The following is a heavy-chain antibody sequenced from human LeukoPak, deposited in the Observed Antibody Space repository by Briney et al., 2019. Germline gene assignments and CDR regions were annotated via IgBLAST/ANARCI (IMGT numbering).Heavy chain of an antibody. J-gene: IGHJ4*02. CDR3: ASLPTKGYCSSTSCYTLDY. D-gene: IGHD2-2*02. Sequence: SETLSLTCTVSGGSISSYYWSWIRQPPGKGLEWIGYIYYSGSTNYNPSLKSRVTISVDTSNNQFSLKLNSVTAADTAVYYCASLPTKGYCSSTSCYTLDYWGQGTLVTVSS. CDR1: GGSISSYY. V-gene: IGHV4-59*01. CDR2: IYYSGST.